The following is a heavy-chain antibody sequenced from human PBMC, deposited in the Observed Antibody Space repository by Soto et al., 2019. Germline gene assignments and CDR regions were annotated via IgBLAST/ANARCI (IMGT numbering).Heavy chain of an antibody. CDR3: AKDPPKRLWFGELFSVAFDI. CDR1: GFTFSSYA. CDR2: ISGSGGST. J-gene: IGHJ3*02. D-gene: IGHD3-10*01. V-gene: IGHV3-23*01. Sequence: GGSLRLSCAASGFTFSSYAMSWVRQAPGKGLEWVSAISGSGGSTYYADSVKGRFTISRDNSKNTLYLQMNSLRAEDTAVYYCAKDPPKRLWFGELFSVAFDIWGQGTMVTVSS.